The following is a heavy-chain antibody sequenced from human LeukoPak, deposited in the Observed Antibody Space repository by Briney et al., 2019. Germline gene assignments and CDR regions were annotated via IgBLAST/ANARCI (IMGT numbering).Heavy chain of an antibody. CDR2: IYPDDSDT. CDR1: AHSFTNSR. V-gene: IGHV5-51*01. Sequence: GESLKISCKGSAHSFTNSRIAWVRQKPGKGLEWMGIIYPDDSDTRYSPSFQGQVTISADKSISAAYLQWSSLRASDTAMYYCARSAGDCSKGVCYSYNWFDPWGQGTLVTVSS. D-gene: IGHD2-8*01. J-gene: IGHJ5*02. CDR3: ARSAGDCSKGVCYSYNWFDP.